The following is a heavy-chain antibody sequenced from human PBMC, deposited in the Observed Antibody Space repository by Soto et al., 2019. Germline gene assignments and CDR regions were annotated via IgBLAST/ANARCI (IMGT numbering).Heavy chain of an antibody. CDR1: GGSVSSSSYY. Sequence: QLQLQESGPGLVKPSETLSLTCTVSGGSVSSSSYYWGWVRQPPGKGLEWIGSVYYSGSTYYNPSLESRVTISVDKSKNQFSLKLMSLSAADTAVYYCGRQEGLATISYYFDYWGQGALVTVSS. CDR3: GRQEGLATISYYFDY. CDR2: VYYSGST. D-gene: IGHD3-9*01. V-gene: IGHV4-39*01. J-gene: IGHJ4*02.